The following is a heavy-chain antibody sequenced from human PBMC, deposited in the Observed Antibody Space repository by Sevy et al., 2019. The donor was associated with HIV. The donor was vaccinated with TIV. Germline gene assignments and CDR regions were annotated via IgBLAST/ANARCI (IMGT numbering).Heavy chain of an antibody. CDR1: GFSLNNYW. V-gene: IGHV3-7*01. CDR3: VRAIAAAGSF. Sequence: GGSLRLSCAASGFSLNNYWMNWVRQAPGKGLEWVANIKQDGSVKYYVDSVKGRFTISRDNARNLLYLQMNSLRVEDTALYDCVRAIAAAGSFWGQGTLVTVSS. CDR2: IKQDGSVK. J-gene: IGHJ4*02. D-gene: IGHD6-13*01.